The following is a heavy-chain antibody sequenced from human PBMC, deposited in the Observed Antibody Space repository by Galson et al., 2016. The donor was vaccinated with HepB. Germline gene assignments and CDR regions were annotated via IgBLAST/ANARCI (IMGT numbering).Heavy chain of an antibody. CDR1: GFTFNSYA. D-gene: IGHD2-2*01. CDR2: ISGSGGIR. V-gene: IGHV3-23*01. J-gene: IGHJ4*02. Sequence: SLRLSCAASGFTFNSYAMNWVRQAAGKGLEWVSLISGSGGIRHYEDSVKGRFTIPRDNSENTVYLQMNSLRAEDTAVYYCAKDTNPGGYAPHDWGQGTLVSVSS. CDR3: AKDTNPGGYAPHD.